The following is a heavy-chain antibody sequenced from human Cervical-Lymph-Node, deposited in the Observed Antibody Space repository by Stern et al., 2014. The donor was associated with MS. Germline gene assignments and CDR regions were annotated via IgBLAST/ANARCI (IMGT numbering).Heavy chain of an antibody. J-gene: IGHJ6*02. V-gene: IGHV3-30*18. CDR2: ISYDGSNK. CDR1: GFTFSSYG. CDR3: AKDTSPREYFYYGMDV. Sequence: VQLVESGGGVVQPGRSLRLSCAASGFTFSSYGLHWVRQAPGKGLGGVAVISYDGSNKDYGYSVKGRFTISRDNSKNTVYLQINSLRAEDTAVYYCAKDTSPREYFYYGMDVWGQGTTVTVSS. D-gene: IGHD3-16*01.